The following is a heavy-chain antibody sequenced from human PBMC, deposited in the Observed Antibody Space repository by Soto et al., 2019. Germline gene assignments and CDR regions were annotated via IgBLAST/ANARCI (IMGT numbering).Heavy chain of an antibody. CDR3: AKVSSNDSNGYYPDAFDI. CDR2: ISGSGGST. V-gene: IGHV3-23*01. D-gene: IGHD3-22*01. Sequence: PGGSLRLSCAASGFTFSSYAMSWVLQAPWKGLEWVSAISGSGGSTYYADSVKGRFTISRDNSKNTLYLQMNSLRAEDTAVYYCAKVSSNDSNGYYPDAFDIWGQGAMVTVSS. CDR1: GFTFSSYA. J-gene: IGHJ3*02.